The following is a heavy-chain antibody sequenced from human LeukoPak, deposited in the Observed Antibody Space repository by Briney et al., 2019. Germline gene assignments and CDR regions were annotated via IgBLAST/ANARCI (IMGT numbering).Heavy chain of an antibody. CDR2: ISGSGGST. CDR3: AKDYDFWSGYSDY. Sequence: GGSLRLSCAASGFTFSGYSMNWVRQAPGKGLEWVSAISGSGGSTYYADSVKGRFTISRDNSKNTLYLQMNSLRAEDTAVYYCAKDYDFWSGYSDYWGQGTLVTVSS. V-gene: IGHV3-23*01. D-gene: IGHD3-3*01. J-gene: IGHJ4*02. CDR1: GFTFSGYS.